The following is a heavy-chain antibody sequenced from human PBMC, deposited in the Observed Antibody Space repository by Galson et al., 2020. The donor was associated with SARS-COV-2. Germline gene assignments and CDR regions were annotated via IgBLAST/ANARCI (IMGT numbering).Heavy chain of an antibody. CDR3: ARDTPNYYDSSGYFLGFDY. CDR1: GFTFSSYW. CDR2: IKQDGSET. V-gene: IGHV3-7*01. Sequence: GGSLRLSCAASGFTFSSYWMSWVRQAPGKGLEWVATIKQDGSETYYVDSVKGRFTISRDNAKNSLYLQMNSLRAEDTAVYYCARDTPNYYDSSGYFLGFDYWGQGTLVTVSS. D-gene: IGHD3-22*01. J-gene: IGHJ4*02.